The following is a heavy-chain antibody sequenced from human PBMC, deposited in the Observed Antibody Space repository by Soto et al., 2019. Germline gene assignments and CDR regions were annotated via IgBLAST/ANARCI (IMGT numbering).Heavy chain of an antibody. Sequence: QVTLKESGPVLVKPTETLTLTCAVSGFSLSNARMGVSWIRQPPGKALEWLAHIFSNDEKSYSTSLKSRLTISKDTSKSHVVLTMTNMDPVDTATYYCARILGFARYNWNYETFDYWGQGTLVTVSS. J-gene: IGHJ4*02. CDR3: ARILGFARYNWNYETFDY. D-gene: IGHD1-7*01. CDR2: IFSNDEK. CDR1: GFSLSNARMG. V-gene: IGHV2-26*01.